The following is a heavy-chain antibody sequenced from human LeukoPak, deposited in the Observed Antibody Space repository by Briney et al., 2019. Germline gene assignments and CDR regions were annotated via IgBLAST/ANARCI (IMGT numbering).Heavy chain of an antibody. V-gene: IGHV3-11*01. Sequence: GGSLRLSCAASGFTFSDYYMSWIRQAPGKGLEWVSYISSSGSTIFYADSVKGRFTISRDNAKNSLYLQMNSPRAEDAAVYYCAKDGYYDSSGYADYWGQGTLVTVSS. J-gene: IGHJ4*02. CDR2: ISSSGSTI. D-gene: IGHD3-22*01. CDR3: AKDGYYDSSGYADY. CDR1: GFTFSDYY.